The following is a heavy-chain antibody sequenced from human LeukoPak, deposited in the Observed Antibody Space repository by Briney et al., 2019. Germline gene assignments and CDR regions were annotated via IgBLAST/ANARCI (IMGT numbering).Heavy chain of an antibody. V-gene: IGHV1-2*02. J-gene: IGHJ3*02. Sequence: ASVKVSCKASGYTFTGYYMHWVRQAPGQGLEWMGWINPNSGGTNYAQKFQGRVTMTRDTSISTAYMEPSRLRSDDTAVSYCARDGGYCSGGSCHDAFDIWGQGTMVTVSS. D-gene: IGHD2-15*01. CDR2: INPNSGGT. CDR3: ARDGGYCSGGSCHDAFDI. CDR1: GYTFTGYY.